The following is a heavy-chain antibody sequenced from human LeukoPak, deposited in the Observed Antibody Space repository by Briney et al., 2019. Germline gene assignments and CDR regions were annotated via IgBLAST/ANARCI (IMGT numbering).Heavy chain of an antibody. CDR2: ISSSGSYI. J-gene: IGHJ4*02. V-gene: IGHV3-21*01. CDR3: ARDMAAAGTFDY. D-gene: IGHD6-13*01. CDR1: GFTFSAYS. Sequence: PGGSLRLSCAASGFTFSAYSMNWVRQAPGKGLEWVSSISSSGSYIYYADSVRGRFTISRDNAKNSLFLQMNSLRAEDTAVYYCARDMAAAGTFDYWGQGTLVTVSS.